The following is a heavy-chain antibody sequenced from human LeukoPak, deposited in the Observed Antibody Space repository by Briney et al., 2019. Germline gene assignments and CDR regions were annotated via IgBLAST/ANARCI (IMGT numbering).Heavy chain of an antibody. Sequence: PGGSLRLSCAASGFTFDDYTMHWVRQAPGKGLEWVSLISWDGGSTYYADSVKGRFTISRDNSKNSLYLQMNSLRTEDTALYYCAKAAVGATISCDAFDIWGQGTMVTVSS. D-gene: IGHD1-26*01. V-gene: IGHV3-43*01. CDR1: GFTFDDYT. J-gene: IGHJ3*02. CDR3: AKAAVGATISCDAFDI. CDR2: ISWDGGST.